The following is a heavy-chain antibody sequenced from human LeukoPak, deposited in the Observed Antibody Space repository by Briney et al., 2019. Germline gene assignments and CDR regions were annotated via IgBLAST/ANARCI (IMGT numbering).Heavy chain of an antibody. V-gene: IGHV3-30*03. CDR2: ISYDGSNK. Sequence: GGSLRLSCAASGLTFSVYGMHWVRQAPGKGLEWVAVISYDGSNKYYADSVKGRFTISRDNAKNTVYLQMNSLRAEDTAVYYCAIGGTYGSGSWGQGTLVTVSS. D-gene: IGHD3-10*01. J-gene: IGHJ4*02. CDR1: GLTFSVYG. CDR3: AIGGTYGSGS.